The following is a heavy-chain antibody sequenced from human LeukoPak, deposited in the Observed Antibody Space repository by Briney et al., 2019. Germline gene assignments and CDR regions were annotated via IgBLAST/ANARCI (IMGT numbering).Heavy chain of an antibody. V-gene: IGHV3-33*01. D-gene: IGHD1-26*01. J-gene: IGHJ4*02. CDR2: IWTDGSKK. CDR1: GFVFINYG. Sequence: GKSLRLSCAASGFVFINYGKHWVRQAPGKGLEWVAVIWTDGSKKSYADSVKGRFTFTRDNSKNMLYLQMDSLRADDTAVYYCARRSSGTSGLDYWGQGILVTVSS. CDR3: ARRSSGTSGLDY.